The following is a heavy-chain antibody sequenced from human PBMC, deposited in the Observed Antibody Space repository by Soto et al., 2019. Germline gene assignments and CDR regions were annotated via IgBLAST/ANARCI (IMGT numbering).Heavy chain of an antibody. V-gene: IGHV1-18*04. CDR1: GYTFSSYS. J-gene: IGHJ4*02. Sequence: QIQMVQSGAEVKQPGASVKISCKTSGYTFSSYSINWVRQAPGQGLEWMAWISTYSGNTHYAERVQGRVTVNLDKSARTAFMEMRGLTSDDTAVYFCARDNGYFDVWGQGTLVTVSS. D-gene: IGHD2-8*01. CDR2: ISTYSGNT. CDR3: ARDNGYFDV.